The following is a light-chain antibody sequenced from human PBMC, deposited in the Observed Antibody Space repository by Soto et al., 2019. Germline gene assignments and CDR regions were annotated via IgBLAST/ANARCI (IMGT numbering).Light chain of an antibody. CDR2: DVS. V-gene: IGLV2-11*01. J-gene: IGLJ1*01. CDR1: SSDVGGYNY. Sequence: QSALTQPRSVSGSPGQSVAISCTGTSSDVGGYNYVSWYQQHPGKAPKVMIDDVSKRPSGVPDRFSGSKSGNTASLTISGLPPEYEADCSRCSYAGGSYVFGTGPEVNDL. CDR3: CSYAGGSYV.